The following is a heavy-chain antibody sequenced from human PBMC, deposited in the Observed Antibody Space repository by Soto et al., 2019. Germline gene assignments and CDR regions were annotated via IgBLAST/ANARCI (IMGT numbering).Heavy chain of an antibody. CDR2: ISSSSSYI. CDR3: ARASSVREEEWLFHSEGDAFDI. V-gene: IGHV3-21*01. CDR1: GFTFSSYS. D-gene: IGHD3-3*01. J-gene: IGHJ3*02. Sequence: GGSLRLSCAASGFTFSSYSMNWVRQAPGKGLEWVSSISSSSSYIYYADSVKGRFTISRDNAKNSLYLQMNSLRAEDTAVYYCARASSVREEEWLFHSEGDAFDIWGQGTMVTVSS.